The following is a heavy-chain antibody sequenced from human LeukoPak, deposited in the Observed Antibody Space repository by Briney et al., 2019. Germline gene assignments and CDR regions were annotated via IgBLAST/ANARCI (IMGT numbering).Heavy chain of an antibody. CDR1: GFTFSNNA. J-gene: IGHJ3*02. Sequence: GGSLRLSCAVSGFTFSNNAMHWVRQAPAKGLEWLGVISHDGRDKYYVDSVKGRFTVSRDNSKNILYLQMNSLRVEDTAVYYCARMGTMIRGVATGLDIWGQGTMVTVSS. D-gene: IGHD3-10*01. CDR2: ISHDGRDK. CDR3: ARMGTMIRGVATGLDI. V-gene: IGHV3-30-3*01.